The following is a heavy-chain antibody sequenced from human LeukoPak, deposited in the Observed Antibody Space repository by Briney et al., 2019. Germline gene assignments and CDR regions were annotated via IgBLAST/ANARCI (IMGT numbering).Heavy chain of an antibody. CDR2: ISSSSSYI. CDR1: GFTFSSYS. CDR3: ARDKHTVGDAFDI. Sequence: GGSPRLSCAASGFTFSSYSMNWVRQAPGKGLEWVSSISSSSSYIYYADSVKGRFTISRDNAKNSLYLQMNSLRAEDTAVYYCARDKHTVGDAFDIWGQGTMVTVSS. V-gene: IGHV3-21*01. D-gene: IGHD2-21*01. J-gene: IGHJ3*02.